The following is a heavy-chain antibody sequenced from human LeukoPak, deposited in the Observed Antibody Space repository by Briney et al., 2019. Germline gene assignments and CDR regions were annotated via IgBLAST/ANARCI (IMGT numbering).Heavy chain of an antibody. V-gene: IGHV5-51*01. D-gene: IGHD2-2*01. CDR2: IYLGDSDT. Sequence: GDSLKISCKSSGYSFTSYWIGWVRQVPGKGLEWMGNIYLGDSDTRYSPSFEGQVTISADKSISTAYLQWSSLKASDTAMYYCAGRGYCSSTSCSYYFDYWGQGTLVTVSS. J-gene: IGHJ4*02. CDR1: GYSFTSYW. CDR3: AGRGYCSSTSCSYYFDY.